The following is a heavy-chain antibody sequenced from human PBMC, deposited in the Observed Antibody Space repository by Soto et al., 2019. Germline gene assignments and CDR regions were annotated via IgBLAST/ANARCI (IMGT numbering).Heavy chain of an antibody. CDR2: ISADNGDT. CDR3: AKTPVLLLFGAWLDP. Sequence: QIQLVQYGAEVRKPGASVKISCEASGYTFTNYGIGWVRQAPGEGLEWMGWISADNGDTNYAQKFQGRVTMTTDTSTSTAYMELRSLRSDDTAVYYCAKTPVLLLFGAWLDPWGQGTLVTVSS. J-gene: IGHJ5*02. CDR1: GYTFTNYG. V-gene: IGHV1-18*01. D-gene: IGHD3-16*01.